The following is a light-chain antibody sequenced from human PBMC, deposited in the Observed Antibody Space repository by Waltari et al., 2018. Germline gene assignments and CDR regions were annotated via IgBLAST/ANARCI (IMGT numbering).Light chain of an antibody. CDR3: QQYNSYSWT. J-gene: IGKJ1*01. CDR2: KAS. V-gene: IGKV1-5*03. CDR1: QSISSW. Sequence: DIQMTQSPSTLSASVGDRVTITCRARQSISSWLAWYQQKPGKAPKLLIYKASSLESGVPARFSGSGSGTEFTLTISSLQPDDFATYDCQQYNSYSWTFGQGTKVEIK.